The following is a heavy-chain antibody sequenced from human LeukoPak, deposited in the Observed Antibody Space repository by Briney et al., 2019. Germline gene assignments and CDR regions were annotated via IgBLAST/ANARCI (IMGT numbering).Heavy chain of an antibody. CDR3: ARLQRTWFGEQAANWFDP. CDR2: IYYSGRT. V-gene: IGHV4-39*01. D-gene: IGHD3-10*01. J-gene: IGHJ5*02. CDR1: GGSISSSSYY. Sequence: SETLCLTCTVSGGSISSSSYYWGWIRQPPGKGLEWIGCIYYSGRTYYNPSLKSRVTISVDTSKNQFSLKLSSVTAADTAVYYCARLQRTWFGEQAANWFDPWGQGTLVTVSS.